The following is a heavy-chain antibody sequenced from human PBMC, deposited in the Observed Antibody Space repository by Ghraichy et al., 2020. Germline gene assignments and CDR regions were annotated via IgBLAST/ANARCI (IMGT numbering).Heavy chain of an antibody. CDR3: VRHARSAVVGTRWFDP. CDR2: IYYGGNT. D-gene: IGHD6-19*01. CDR1: GGSFSSSNYY. V-gene: IGHV4-39*01. J-gene: IGHJ5*02. Sequence: GSLNISCTVSGGSFSSSNYYWGWIRQPPGKGLEWIVSIYYGGNTYYSPSLKSRVTISVDTSKNQFSLKLSSVTAADTAVYYCVRHARSAVVGTRWFDPWGQGTLVTVSS.